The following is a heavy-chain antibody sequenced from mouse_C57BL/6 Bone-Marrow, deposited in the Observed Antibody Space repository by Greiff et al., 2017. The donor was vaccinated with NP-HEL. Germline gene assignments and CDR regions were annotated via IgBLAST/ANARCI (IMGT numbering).Heavy chain of an antibody. D-gene: IGHD2-4*01. CDR3: ARSIYYDYADDPFYAMDY. V-gene: IGHV7-3*01. Sequence: EVKLMESGGGLVQPGGSLSLSCAASGFTFTDYYMSWVRQPPGKALEWLGFIRNKVNGYTTEYSASVKGRFTISRDNSQSSLYLQMNALRAEDRSSYYCARSIYYDYADDPFYAMDYWGQGTSVTVSS. CDR1: GFTFTDYY. J-gene: IGHJ4*01. CDR2: IRNKVNGYTT.